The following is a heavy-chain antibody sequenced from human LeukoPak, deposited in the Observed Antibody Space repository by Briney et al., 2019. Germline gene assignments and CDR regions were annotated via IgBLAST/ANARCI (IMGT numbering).Heavy chain of an antibody. D-gene: IGHD4-17*01. CDR3: ARDATVTPPASFDI. CDR2: IYTSGST. Sequence: SETQSLTCTVSGGSISSYYWSWIRQPAGKGLEWIGRIYTSGSTNYNPSLKSRVTMSVDTSKNQFSLKLSSVTAADTAVYYCARDATVTPPASFDIWGQGTMVTVSS. V-gene: IGHV4-4*07. CDR1: GGSISSYY. J-gene: IGHJ3*02.